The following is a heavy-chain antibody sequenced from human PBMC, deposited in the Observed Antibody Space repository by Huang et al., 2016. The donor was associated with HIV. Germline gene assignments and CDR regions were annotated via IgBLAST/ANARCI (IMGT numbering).Heavy chain of an antibody. CDR3: ASRRPGSSGWPFDY. CDR1: GGSSSSSSYH. D-gene: IGHD6-19*01. Sequence: QLQLQESGPGLVKPSETLSLTCTVSGGSSSSSSYHGGWIRQPPGKALEWIGRIYYSGSTYYNPSLQVRVTISVDTSKNQFSLKLSSVTATDTAVYYCASRRPGSSGWPFDYWGQGTLVTVSS. J-gene: IGHJ4*02. CDR2: IYYSGST. V-gene: IGHV4-39*01.